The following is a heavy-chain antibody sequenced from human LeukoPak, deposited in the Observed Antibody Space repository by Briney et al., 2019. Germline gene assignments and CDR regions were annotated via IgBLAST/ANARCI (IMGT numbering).Heavy chain of an antibody. D-gene: IGHD3-16*01. CDR2: ISWNRGSI. CDR1: GFTFEDYA. V-gene: IGHV3-9*01. Sequence: GGSLRLSCAASGFTFEDYAMHWVRQAPGKGLEWVSGISWNRGSIGYADSVKGRFTLSRDNAKNSLYLQMNSLRAEDTALYYCARGGLYYYYGMDVWGQGTTVTVSS. J-gene: IGHJ6*02. CDR3: ARGGLYYYYGMDV.